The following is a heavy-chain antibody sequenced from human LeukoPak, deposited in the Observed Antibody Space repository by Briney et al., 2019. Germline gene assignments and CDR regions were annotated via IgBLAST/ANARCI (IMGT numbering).Heavy chain of an antibody. J-gene: IGHJ4*02. Sequence: SETLSLTCTVAGGPISSSSYFWDWVRQPPGKGLEWIGDIYNSGSTYYNPSLKSRVTLSVDTSKNQFSLKLSSVTAADTAVYYCASYGDIVVVPAAPTYCGGDCYSFGFDYWGQGTLVTVSS. CDR2: IYNSGST. D-gene: IGHD2-2*01. CDR3: ASYGDIVVVPAAPTYCGGDCYSFGFDY. CDR1: GGPISSSSYF. V-gene: IGHV4-39*07.